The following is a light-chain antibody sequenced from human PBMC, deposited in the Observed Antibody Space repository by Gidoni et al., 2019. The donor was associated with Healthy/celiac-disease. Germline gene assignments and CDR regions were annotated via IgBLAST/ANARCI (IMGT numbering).Light chain of an antibody. Sequence: IVMTHSPDSLAVSLGERATINCKSSQSVLDSSKNKNYLAWYQQKPGQPPKLLIYWASTRESGVPDRFSGSGSGTEFTLTISSLQAEDVAVYYCQQYYSTPFTFGGGTKVEIK. V-gene: IGKV4-1*01. CDR1: QSVLDSSKNKNY. CDR3: QQYYSTPFT. CDR2: WAS. J-gene: IGKJ4*02.